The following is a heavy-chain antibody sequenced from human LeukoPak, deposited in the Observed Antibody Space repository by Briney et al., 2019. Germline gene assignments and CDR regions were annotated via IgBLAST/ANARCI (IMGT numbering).Heavy chain of an antibody. CDR3: ASYSRYGDGNWFDP. CDR2: IYHSGST. J-gene: IGHJ5*02. Sequence: SETLSLTCAVSGYSISSGYYWGWIRQPPGKGLEWIGSIYHSGSTYYNPSLKSRLTISVDTSKNQFSLKLSSVAAADTAVYYCASYSRYGDGNWFDPWGQGTLVTVSS. D-gene: IGHD4-17*01. CDR1: GYSISSGYY. V-gene: IGHV4-38-2*01.